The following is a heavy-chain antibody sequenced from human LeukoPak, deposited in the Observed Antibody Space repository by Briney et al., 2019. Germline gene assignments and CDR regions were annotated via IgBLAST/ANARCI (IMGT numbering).Heavy chain of an antibody. CDR3: ARGHDILTGYGPLSFDP. CDR1: GFTFSSYY. J-gene: IGHJ5*02. V-gene: IGHV3-7*01. CDR2: IKQDGSEK. Sequence: GGSLRLSCAASGFTFSSYYMTWVRLPPGKGLEWVANIKQDGSEKYYVDSVKGRFTISRDNAKNSLYLQMNSLTAGDTAVYYCARGHDILTGYGPLSFDPWGQGTLVTVSS. D-gene: IGHD3-9*01.